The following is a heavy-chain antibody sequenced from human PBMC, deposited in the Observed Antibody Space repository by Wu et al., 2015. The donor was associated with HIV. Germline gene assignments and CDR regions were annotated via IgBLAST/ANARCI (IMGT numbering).Heavy chain of an antibody. CDR2: IIPLFGTT. CDR3: ATPRSPGFSSAWPTYFDY. CDR1: GNTFNA. D-gene: IGHD6-19*01. V-gene: IGHV1-69*05. Sequence: QDQLVQSGAEVKKPGSSVKISCKASGNTFNAINWLRQAPGQGLEWMGGIIPLFGTTEYAHILQGRVTITTDESTSTAYMGLSSLTSADTAVYYCATPRSPGFSSAWPTYFDYWGQGTLVTVSS. J-gene: IGHJ4*02.